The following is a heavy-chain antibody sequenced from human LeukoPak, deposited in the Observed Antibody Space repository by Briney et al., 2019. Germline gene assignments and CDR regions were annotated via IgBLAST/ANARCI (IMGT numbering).Heavy chain of an antibody. CDR3: ARDIVATSSLDY. Sequence: GGSLRLSCAASGFTFSNVWMSWVRQAPGKGLEWVGNIKQDGSDKNYMDSVKGRFTISRDNTKNSVYLQMSSLRAEDTAVYYCARDIVATSSLDYWGQGTLVTVSS. CDR1: GFTFSNVW. V-gene: IGHV3-7*01. CDR2: IKQDGSDK. D-gene: IGHD5-12*01. J-gene: IGHJ4*02.